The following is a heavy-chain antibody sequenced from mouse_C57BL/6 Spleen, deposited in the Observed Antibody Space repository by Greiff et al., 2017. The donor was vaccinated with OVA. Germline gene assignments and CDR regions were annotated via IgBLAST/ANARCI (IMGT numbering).Heavy chain of an antibody. J-gene: IGHJ4*01. CDR2: ISSGGSYT. CDR1: GFTFSSYG. V-gene: IGHV5-6*01. CDR3: ASTPITTVVANAMDY. Sequence: EVMLVESGGDLVKPGGSLKLSCAASGFTFSSYGMSWVRQTPDKRLEWVATISSGGSYTYYPDSVKGRFTISRDNAKNTLYLQMSSLKSEDTAMYYCASTPITTVVANAMDYWGQGTSVTVSS. D-gene: IGHD1-1*01.